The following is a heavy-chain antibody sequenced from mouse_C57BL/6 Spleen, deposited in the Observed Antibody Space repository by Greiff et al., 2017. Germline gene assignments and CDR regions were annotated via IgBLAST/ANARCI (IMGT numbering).Heavy chain of an antibody. Sequence: EVKLMESGGGLVKPGGSLKLSCAASGFTFSDYGMHWVRQAPEKGLEWVAYISSGSSTIYYADTVKGRFTISRDNAKNTLFLQMTSLRSEDTAMYYCARPGYGYDWYFDVWGTGTTVTVSS. V-gene: IGHV5-17*01. J-gene: IGHJ1*03. CDR3: ARPGYGYDWYFDV. D-gene: IGHD2-2*01. CDR2: ISSGSSTI. CDR1: GFTFSDYG.